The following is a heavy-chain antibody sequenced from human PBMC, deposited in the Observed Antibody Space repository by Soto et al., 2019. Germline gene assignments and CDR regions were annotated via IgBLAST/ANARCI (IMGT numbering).Heavy chain of an antibody. CDR2: IYYSGRT. CDR3: ARGYCSSTICYIWDNWFDP. J-gene: IGHJ5*02. CDR1: DCSISSGAYY. D-gene: IGHD2-2*02. Sequence: SETLSLTCTVSDCSISSGAYYWSRIRQPPGKGLEWIGYIYYSGRTNYNHSLKRRVTISVDTSKNQFSLKLSSVTAADTAVYYCARGYCSSTICYIWDNWFDPWGQGTLVTVSS. V-gene: IGHV4-61*08.